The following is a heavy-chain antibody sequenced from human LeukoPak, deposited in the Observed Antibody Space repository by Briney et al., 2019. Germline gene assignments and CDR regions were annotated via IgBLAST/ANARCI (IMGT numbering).Heavy chain of an antibody. Sequence: GGSLRLSCAASGFTFSSYAMSWVRQAPGKGLEWVSAISGSGGSTYYADSVKGRFTISRDNPKNTLYLQMNSLRAEDTAVYYCARDLRFLEWLFDYWGQGTLVTVSS. D-gene: IGHD3-3*01. J-gene: IGHJ4*02. CDR1: GFTFSSYA. CDR2: ISGSGGST. CDR3: ARDLRFLEWLFDY. V-gene: IGHV3-23*01.